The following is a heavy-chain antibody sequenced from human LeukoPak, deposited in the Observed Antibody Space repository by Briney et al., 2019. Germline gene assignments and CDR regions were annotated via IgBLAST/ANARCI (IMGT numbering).Heavy chain of an antibody. J-gene: IGHJ6*02. D-gene: IGHD2-2*01. Sequence: ASVKVSCKASGYSFTRYFIHWVRQAPGQGLEWMGIIIPSDGSTSYAQKFQGRVTMTRDTSISTAHMELSRLRSDDTAVYFCARDHCVSSGCYEDYYYGMDVWGRGTTVTVSS. CDR2: IIPSDGST. CDR1: GYSFTRYF. V-gene: IGHV1-46*01. CDR3: ARDHCVSSGCYEDYYYGMDV.